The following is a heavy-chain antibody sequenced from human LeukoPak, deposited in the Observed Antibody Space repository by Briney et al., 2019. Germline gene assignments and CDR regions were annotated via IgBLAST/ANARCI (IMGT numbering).Heavy chain of an antibody. CDR2: IYTSGST. CDR1: GGSISRDSFY. D-gene: IGHD6-13*01. Sequence: SQTLSLTCTVSGGSISRDSFYWSWIRQPAGKGLEWIGRIYTSGSTNYNPSLKSRVTISVDTSKNQFSLKLTSVTAADTAVYYCARDGLATAGYYYYMDVWGKGTTVTVSS. CDR3: ARDGLATAGYYYYMDV. V-gene: IGHV4-61*02. J-gene: IGHJ6*03.